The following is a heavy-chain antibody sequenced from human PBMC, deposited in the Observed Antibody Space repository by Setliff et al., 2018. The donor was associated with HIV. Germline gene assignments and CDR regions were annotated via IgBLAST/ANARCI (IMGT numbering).Heavy chain of an antibody. V-gene: IGHV4-59*11. Sequence: PSETLSLTCTVSGGSISSHYWSWIRQHPGTGLEWIGYIYNSGSTYYNPSLKSRVTISVDTSKNQFSLKLSSVTAADTAVYYCARVSNGVFDYYYYMDVWGKGTTVTVSS. CDR3: ARVSNGVFDYYYYMDV. J-gene: IGHJ6*03. CDR2: IYNSGST. CDR1: GGSISSHY. D-gene: IGHD1-1*01.